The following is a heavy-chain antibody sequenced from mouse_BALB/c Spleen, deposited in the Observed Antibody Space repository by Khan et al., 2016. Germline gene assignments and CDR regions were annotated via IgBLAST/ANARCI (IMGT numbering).Heavy chain of an antibody. J-gene: IGHJ3*01. CDR3: ATARATWFAY. CDR2: INTETGEP. D-gene: IGHD3-1*01. Sequence: QIQLVQSGPELKKPGETVKISCKASAYTFTDYSMHWVKQAPGKGLKWMGWINTETGEPTYADDFKGRFAFSLETSASTAYLQINNLKNEDTATYFCATARATWFAYWGQGTLVTVSA. V-gene: IGHV9-2-1*01. CDR1: AYTFTDYS.